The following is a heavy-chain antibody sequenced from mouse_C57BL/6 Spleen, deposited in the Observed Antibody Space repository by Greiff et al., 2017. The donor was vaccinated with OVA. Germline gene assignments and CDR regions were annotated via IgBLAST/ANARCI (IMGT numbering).Heavy chain of an antibody. CDR3: ARGDDSNYGGGARDY. Sequence: EVKVEESGGGLVQPGGSLKLSCAASGFTFSDYYMYWVRQTPEKRLEWVAYISNGGGSTYYPDTVKGRFTISIDNAKNTLYLQMSRLKSEDTAMYYCARGDDSNYGGGARDYWGQGTSVTVSS. D-gene: IGHD2-5*01. CDR1: GFTFSDYY. CDR2: ISNGGGST. J-gene: IGHJ4*01. V-gene: IGHV5-12*01.